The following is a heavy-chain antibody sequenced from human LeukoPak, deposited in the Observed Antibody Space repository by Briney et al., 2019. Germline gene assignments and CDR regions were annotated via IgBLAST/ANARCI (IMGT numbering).Heavy chain of an antibody. CDR3: ARRAGGSPFDY. J-gene: IGHJ4*02. CDR1: GDSMNKYY. CDR2: IYYDGTP. V-gene: IGHV4-59*01. Sequence: PSETLSLTCTVSGDSMNKYYWCWVRQSPGKGLEWIGYIYYDGTPDYNPSLTGRVTMSIDTSKNQLSLRLRSLTAADTAVYYCARRAGGSPFDYWGQGILVTVSS. D-gene: IGHD2-8*02.